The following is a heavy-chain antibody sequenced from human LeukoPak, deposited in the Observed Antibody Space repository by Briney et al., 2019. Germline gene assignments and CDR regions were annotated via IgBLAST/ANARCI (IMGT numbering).Heavy chain of an antibody. Sequence: SETLSLTCTVSGGSISSYHWSWIRQPPGKGLEWIGEINHSGTTNYNPSLKSRVTISVDTSKNQFSLKLRSVIAADTAVYYCGRGIVPFDPWGQGTLVTVPS. D-gene: IGHD2-15*01. CDR1: GGSISSYH. V-gene: IGHV4-34*01. J-gene: IGHJ5*02. CDR2: INHSGTT. CDR3: GRGIVPFDP.